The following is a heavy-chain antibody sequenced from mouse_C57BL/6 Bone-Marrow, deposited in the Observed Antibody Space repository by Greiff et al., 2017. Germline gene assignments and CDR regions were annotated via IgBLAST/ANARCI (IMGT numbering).Heavy chain of an antibody. J-gene: IGHJ2*01. V-gene: IGHV5-6*02. CDR3: ARYYYDYFDY. D-gene: IGHD1-1*01. CDR2: ISSGGSYT. Sequence: EVMLVESGGDLVKPGGSLKLSCAASGFTFSSYGMYWVRQTPDKRLEWVATISSGGSYTYYPDSVKGRFTISRDNAKNTLYLQMSSLKSEDTAMYACARYYYDYFDYWGQGTTLTVSS. CDR1: GFTFSSYG.